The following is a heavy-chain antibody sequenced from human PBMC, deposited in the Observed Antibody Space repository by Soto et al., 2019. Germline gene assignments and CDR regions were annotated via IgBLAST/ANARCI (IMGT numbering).Heavy chain of an antibody. J-gene: IGHJ4*02. Sequence: QVQLVQSGAEVKKPGASVKVSCKASGYTFTSNAIHWVRQTPGQRLEWMGWINAGNGNTKYSQKLQDRVTITRDTSASTAYMELRSLRSEDTAVYYCARDLGGWPDYWGQGTLVTVSS. V-gene: IGHV1-3*01. CDR3: ARDLGGWPDY. D-gene: IGHD6-19*01. CDR2: INAGNGNT. CDR1: GYTFTSNA.